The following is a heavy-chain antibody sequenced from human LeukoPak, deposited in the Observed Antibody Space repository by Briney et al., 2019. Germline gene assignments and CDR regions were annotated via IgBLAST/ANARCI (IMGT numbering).Heavy chain of an antibody. V-gene: IGHV1-2*02. CDR2: INPNSGGT. J-gene: IGHJ6*03. D-gene: IGHD3-16*01. CDR1: GYTFTSYG. CDR3: ARTGALGGTGYYYMDV. Sequence: ASVKVSCKASGYTFTSYGISWVRQAPGQGLEWMGWINPNSGGTNYAQKFQGRVTMTRDTSISTAYMELSRLRSDDTAVYYCARTGALGGTGYYYMDVWGKGTTVTVSS.